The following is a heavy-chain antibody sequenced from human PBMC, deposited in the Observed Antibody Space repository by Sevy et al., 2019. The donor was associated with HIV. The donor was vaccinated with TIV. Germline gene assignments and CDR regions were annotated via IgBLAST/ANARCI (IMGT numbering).Heavy chain of an antibody. Sequence: GGSLRLSCVASGFTFNIYEMNWVRQAPGQGLEWVSYISSSFTNLYYADSVKGRFTISRDNAKNSLYLQMNSLRAEDTAVYYCTNYVHYWGQGTLVTVSS. J-gene: IGHJ4*02. V-gene: IGHV3-48*03. CDR3: TNYVHY. D-gene: IGHD3-10*02. CDR2: ISSSFTNL. CDR1: GFTFNIYE.